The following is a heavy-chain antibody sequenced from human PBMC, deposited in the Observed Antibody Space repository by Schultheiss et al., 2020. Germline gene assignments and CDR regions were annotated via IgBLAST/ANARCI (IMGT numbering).Heavy chain of an antibody. Sequence: GESLKISCAASGFTFSSYEMNWVRQAPGKGLEWVSYISSSGSTIYYADSVKGRFTISRDNAKNSLYLQMNSLRAEDTAVYYCARDGGKGYYDFWSGYYRRSEGAFDIWGQGTMVTVSS. CDR2: ISSSGSTI. J-gene: IGHJ3*02. CDR1: GFTFSSYE. CDR3: ARDGGKGYYDFWSGYYRRSEGAFDI. D-gene: IGHD3-3*01. V-gene: IGHV3-48*03.